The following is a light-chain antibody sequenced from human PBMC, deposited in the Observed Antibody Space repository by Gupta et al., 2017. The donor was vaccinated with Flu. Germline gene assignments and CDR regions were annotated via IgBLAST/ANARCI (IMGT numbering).Light chain of an antibody. J-gene: IGKJ1*01. V-gene: IGKV3-20*01. CDR1: KSVSSNN. CDR2: GAT. CDR3: QQYGSSPRT. Sequence: GTWSLGPGERATLSCTASKSVSSNNLAWQQQKGGQAPRHLIYGATSRASGSADRFSSSGGVTDFTLTIIRQEQEDFAVYYCQQYGSSPRTFGQGTKVEVK.